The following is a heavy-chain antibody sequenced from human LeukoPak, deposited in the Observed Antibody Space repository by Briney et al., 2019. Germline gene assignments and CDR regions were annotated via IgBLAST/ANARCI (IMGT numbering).Heavy chain of an antibody. CDR3: ARSGSWTLNFDS. J-gene: IGHJ4*02. D-gene: IGHD6-13*01. V-gene: IGHV4-59*02. Sequence: SETLSLTCTVSGGSVSSYYWTWIRQPPGKGLEWIGYISYIGSTNYSPSLKSRVTISVDTSKNQSSLKVSSVTAADTAVYYCARSGSWTLNFDSWGQGTLVTVSS. CDR2: ISYIGST. CDR1: GGSVSSYY.